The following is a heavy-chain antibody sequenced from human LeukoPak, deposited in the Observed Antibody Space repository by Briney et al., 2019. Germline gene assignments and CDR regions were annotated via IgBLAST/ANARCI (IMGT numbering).Heavy chain of an antibody. Sequence: PGRSLRLSCAASGFTFDDYAMHWVRQAPGKGLEWVSGISWNSGSIGYADSVKGRFTISRDNAKNSLYLQMNSLRAEDTALYYCAKAFRSGWSWFDPWGQGTLVTVSS. CDR2: ISWNSGSI. D-gene: IGHD6-19*01. CDR3: AKAFRSGWSWFDP. V-gene: IGHV3-9*01. J-gene: IGHJ5*02. CDR1: GFTFDDYA.